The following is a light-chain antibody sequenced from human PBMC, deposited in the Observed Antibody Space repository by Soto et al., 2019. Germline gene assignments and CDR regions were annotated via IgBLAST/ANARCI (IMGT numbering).Light chain of an antibody. Sequence: VVTQSPATLSVFPGETATLSCRASQSVSSDLAWYQQRPGQAPRLLIYGASTRATGIPARFRGSGSGTEFRLTISSLQSEDFANYYCQQYNNWHPKMAFGRGTKV. CDR3: QQYNNWHPKMA. CDR1: QSVSSD. V-gene: IGKV3-15*01. CDR2: GAS. J-gene: IGKJ1*01.